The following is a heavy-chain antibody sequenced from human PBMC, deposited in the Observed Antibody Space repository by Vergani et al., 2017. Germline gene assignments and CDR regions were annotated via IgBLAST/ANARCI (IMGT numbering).Heavy chain of an antibody. D-gene: IGHD6-19*01. CDR2: IYYSGST. Sequence: QVQLVESGGGEVQPGRSLRLSCSAAGFPFSDYGVHWVRQAPGKGLEWIASIYYSGSTYYNPSLKSRVTISVDTSKNQFSLKLSSVTAADTAVYFCARHSTVEWLVKLGWIDPWGQGILVTVSS. J-gene: IGHJ5*02. CDR3: ARHSTVEWLVKLGWIDP. V-gene: IGHV4-39*01. CDR1: GFPFSDYG.